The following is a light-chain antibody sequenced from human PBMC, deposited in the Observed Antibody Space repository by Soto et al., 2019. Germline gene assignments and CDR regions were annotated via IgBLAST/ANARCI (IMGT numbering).Light chain of an antibody. V-gene: IGKV3-20*01. CDR2: GAS. J-gene: IGKJ4*01. CDR1: QIISRNY. CDR3: QQYGSSLRT. Sequence: EIVLTQSPGTLSLSPGERSTLSCRARQIISRNYLAWYQQKPGQAPRLLIFGASNRASGIPDRFIGSGSGTDFTLTITRLEPEDFAVYYCQQYGSSLRTFGGGTKVEIK.